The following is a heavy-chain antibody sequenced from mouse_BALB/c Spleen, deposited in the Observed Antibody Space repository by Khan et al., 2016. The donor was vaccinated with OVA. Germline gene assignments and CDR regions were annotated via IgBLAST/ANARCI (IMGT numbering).Heavy chain of an antibody. Sequence: QVQLQQSGTELVRPGVSVKISCKGSGYTFTDYTMHWVKQSHAKSLEWIGVISTFYGDATYNQKFKGKATMTVDKSSSTAYMELARLTAEDSAIYYCTGGSGEYRFAYWGHGTLVTVSA. V-gene: IGHV1S137*01. D-gene: IGHD1-3*01. J-gene: IGHJ3*01. CDR3: TGGSGEYRFAY. CDR1: GYTFTDYT. CDR2: ISTFYGDA.